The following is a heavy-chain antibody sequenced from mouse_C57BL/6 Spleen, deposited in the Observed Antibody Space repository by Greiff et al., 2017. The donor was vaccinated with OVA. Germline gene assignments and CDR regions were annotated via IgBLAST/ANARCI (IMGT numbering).Heavy chain of an antibody. J-gene: IGHJ4*01. V-gene: IGHV14-3*01. CDR2: IDPANGNT. CDR1: GFTIKNTY. CDR3: ASNWGFSYAMDY. D-gene: IGHD4-1*01. Sequence: EVQLQQSVAELVRPGASVKLSCTASGFTIKNTYMHWVKQRPEQGLEWIGRIDPANGNTKYAPKFQGKATITADTSSNTAYLQLSSLTSEDTAIYYCASNWGFSYAMDYWGQGTSVTVSS.